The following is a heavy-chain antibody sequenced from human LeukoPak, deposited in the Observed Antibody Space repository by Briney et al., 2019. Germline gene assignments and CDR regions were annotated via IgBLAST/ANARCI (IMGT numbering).Heavy chain of an antibody. CDR1: GFTFSSYA. D-gene: IGHD2-8*02. Sequence: GGSLRLSCAASGFTFSSYAMSWVRQAPGKGLEWVSAISGSGGSTYYADSVKGRFTISRDNSKNTMSLQMNSLRAEDTAIYYCAKAIADTGANGFDIWGQGTMVTVSS. CDR2: ISGSGGST. J-gene: IGHJ3*02. CDR3: AKAIADTGANGFDI. V-gene: IGHV3-23*01.